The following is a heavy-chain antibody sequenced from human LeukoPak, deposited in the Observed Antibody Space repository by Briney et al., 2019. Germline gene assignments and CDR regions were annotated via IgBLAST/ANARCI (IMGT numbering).Heavy chain of an antibody. CDR3: ARVYSSSRREYNWFDP. CDR1: GGSISSSSYY. CDR2: IYYSGST. V-gene: IGHV4-39*07. Sequence: PSETLSLTCTVSGGSISSSSYYWGWIRQPPGKGLEWIGSIYYSGSTYYNPSLKSRVTISVDTSKNQFSLKLSSVTAADTAVYYCARVYSSSRREYNWFDPWGQGTLVTVSS. J-gene: IGHJ5*02. D-gene: IGHD6-13*01.